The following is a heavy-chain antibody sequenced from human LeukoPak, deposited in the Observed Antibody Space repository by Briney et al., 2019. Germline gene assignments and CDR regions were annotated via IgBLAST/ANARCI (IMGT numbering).Heavy chain of an antibody. CDR3: ARDPSWVDI. CDR1: GGSINNGGYY. V-gene: IGHV4-31*03. CDR2: IYYSGSS. Sequence: SETLSLTCTVSGGSINNGGYYWSWIRQHPGKGLEWIGYIYYSGSSYYNPSLRSRVTISVDTSKNHFSLKLSSVTAADTAVYYCARDPSWVDIWGQGTMVTVSS. D-gene: IGHD3-16*01. J-gene: IGHJ3*02.